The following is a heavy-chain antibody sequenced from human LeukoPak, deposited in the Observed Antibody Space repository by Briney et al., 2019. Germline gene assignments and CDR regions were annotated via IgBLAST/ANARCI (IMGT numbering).Heavy chain of an antibody. Sequence: PGRSLRLSCAASGFTFSSYGMHWVRQAPGKGLEWAAVIWYDGSNKYYADSVKGRFTISRDNSKNTLYLQMNGLRAEDTAVYYCARAPLRVDYFDYWGQGTLVTVSS. CDR2: IWYDGSNK. CDR3: ARAPLRVDYFDY. CDR1: GFTFSSYG. D-gene: IGHD3-3*01. V-gene: IGHV3-33*01. J-gene: IGHJ4*02.